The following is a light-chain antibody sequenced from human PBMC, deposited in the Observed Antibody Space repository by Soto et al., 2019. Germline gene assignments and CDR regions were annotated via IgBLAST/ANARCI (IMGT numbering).Light chain of an antibody. Sequence: DIQMTQSPSTLSASVGDTVTSTCRASESISIWLAWYQQKPGKAPNLLINKASSLQSEVPSRFSGSGSGTEFTLTISSLQSDDFATYYCQQYNTYPTFGQGTEVDIK. V-gene: IGKV1-5*03. CDR3: QQYNTYPT. J-gene: IGKJ1*01. CDR2: KAS. CDR1: ESISIW.